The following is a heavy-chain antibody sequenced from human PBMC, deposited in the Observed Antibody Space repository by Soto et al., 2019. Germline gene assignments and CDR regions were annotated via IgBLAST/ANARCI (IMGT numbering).Heavy chain of an antibody. V-gene: IGHV3-23*01. J-gene: IGHJ4*02. Sequence: VSLRLSCAASGFSFSNYAMHWVRQTPGKGLEWVSTIKDSGDSTYYLDSVRGRFTISRDYSRNTLYLQMTSLRAEDTALYHCVKGGASYTSCWYANWGQGILVTVSS. CDR3: VKGGASYTSCWYAN. D-gene: IGHD6-13*01. CDR1: GFSFSNYA. CDR2: IKDSGDST.